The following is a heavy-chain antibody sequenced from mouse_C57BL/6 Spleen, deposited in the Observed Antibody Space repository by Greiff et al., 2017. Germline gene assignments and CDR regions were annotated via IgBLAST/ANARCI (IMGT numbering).Heavy chain of an antibody. CDR1: GYSFTGYY. Sequence: EVQLQQSGPELVKPGASVKISCKASGYSFTGYYMNWVKQSPEKSLEWIGEINPSTGGTTYNQKFKARATLTVDKSSSTAYMQLKSLTSEDSAVYYCARERSGTFFDYWGQGTTLTVSS. CDR3: ARERSGTFFDY. V-gene: IGHV1-42*01. D-gene: IGHD3-2*02. CDR2: INPSTGGT. J-gene: IGHJ2*01.